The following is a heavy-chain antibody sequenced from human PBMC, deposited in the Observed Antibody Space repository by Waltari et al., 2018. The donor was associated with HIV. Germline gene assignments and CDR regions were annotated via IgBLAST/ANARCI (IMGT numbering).Heavy chain of an antibody. Sequence: QAQLVQSGAEVKKPGASVKVSCRASGYTFTGYYMHWVRPAPGQGLEWMGRINPNSGGTNYAQTFQGRVTMPRDTSISTAYMELSRLRSDDTAVYYCARDNSPQYDSSGYPDYWGQGTLVTVSS. CDR1: GYTFTGYY. V-gene: IGHV1-2*06. J-gene: IGHJ4*02. CDR3: ARDNSPQYDSSGYPDY. D-gene: IGHD3-22*01. CDR2: INPNSGGT.